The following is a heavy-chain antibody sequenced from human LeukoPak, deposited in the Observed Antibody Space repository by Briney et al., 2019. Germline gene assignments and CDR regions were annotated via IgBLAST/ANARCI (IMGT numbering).Heavy chain of an antibody. D-gene: IGHD2-8*01. Sequence: ASVKVSCKASGGTFSSHAISWVRQAPGQGLEWMGGIIPIFGTANYAQKFQGRVTITADESTNTAYMQVSSLRSEDTAVYFCSRGCMVVQDDAFDIWGQGTMVTVSS. V-gene: IGHV1-69*13. CDR2: IIPIFGTA. J-gene: IGHJ3*02. CDR1: GGTFSSHA. CDR3: SRGCMVVQDDAFDI.